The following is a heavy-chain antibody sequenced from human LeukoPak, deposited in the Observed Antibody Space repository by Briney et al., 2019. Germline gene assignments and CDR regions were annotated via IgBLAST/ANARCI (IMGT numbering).Heavy chain of an antibody. V-gene: IGHV4-30-2*01. J-gene: IGHJ4*02. CDR2: IYHSGST. Sequence: SETLSLTYAVSGGSISSGGYSWSWIRQPPGKGLEWIGYIYHSGSTYYNPSLKSRVTISVDRSKNQFSLKLSSVTAADTAVYYCARVGEMATIDYWGQGTLVTVSS. CDR1: GGSISSGGYS. CDR3: ARVGEMATIDY. D-gene: IGHD5-24*01.